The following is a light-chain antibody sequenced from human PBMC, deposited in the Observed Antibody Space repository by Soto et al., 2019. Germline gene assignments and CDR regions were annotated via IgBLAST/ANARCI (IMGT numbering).Light chain of an antibody. CDR3: QQYGSSLWT. CDR1: QSVSSSY. V-gene: IGKV3-20*01. J-gene: IGKJ1*01. Sequence: EFVLTQSPGTLSLSPGERATLSCRASQSVSSSYLAWYQQKPGQAPRLLIYGASSRATGIPDRFSGSGSGTDFTLTISRLEPEDFAVYYCQQYGSSLWTVGQGTKVDIK. CDR2: GAS.